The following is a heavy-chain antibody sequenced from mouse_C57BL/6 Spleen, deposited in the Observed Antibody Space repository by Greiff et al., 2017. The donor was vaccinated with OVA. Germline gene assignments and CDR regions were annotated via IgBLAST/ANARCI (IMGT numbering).Heavy chain of an antibody. CDR2: ISDGGSYT. V-gene: IGHV5-4*01. Sequence: EVQGVESGGGLVKPGGSLKLSCAASGFTFSSYAMSWVRQTPEKRLEWVATISDGGSYTYYPDNVKGRFTISRDNAKNNLYLQMSHLKSEDTAMYYCARDKPIYYDYDKGNAMDYWGQGTSVTVSS. CDR1: GFTFSSYA. CDR3: ARDKPIYYDYDKGNAMDY. J-gene: IGHJ4*01. D-gene: IGHD2-4*01.